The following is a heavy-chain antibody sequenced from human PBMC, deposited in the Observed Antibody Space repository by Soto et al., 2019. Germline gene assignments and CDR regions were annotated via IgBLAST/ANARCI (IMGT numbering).Heavy chain of an antibody. D-gene: IGHD3-22*01. Sequence: QVQLVQSGAEVKKPGSSVKVSCKASGGTFSSYAISWVRQAPGQGLEWMGGIIPIFGTANYAQKFQGRVTSTADESTSTAYMELSSLRSEDTAVYYCATTKPTYYYDSSGYFRPGTFDIWGQGTMVTVSS. V-gene: IGHV1-69*01. CDR1: GGTFSSYA. CDR2: IIPIFGTA. J-gene: IGHJ3*02. CDR3: ATTKPTYYYDSSGYFRPGTFDI.